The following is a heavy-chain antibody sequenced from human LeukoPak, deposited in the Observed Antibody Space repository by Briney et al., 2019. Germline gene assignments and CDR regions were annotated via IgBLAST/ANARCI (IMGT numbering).Heavy chain of an antibody. CDR1: GFTFSSYA. CDR2: ISYDGSNK. Sequence: GRSLRLSCAASGFTFSSYAMHWVRQAPGKGLEWVAVISYDGSNKYYADSVKGRFTISRDNSKNTLYLQMNSLRAEDTAVYYCARGKEAAAGLRIFDYWGQGTLVTVSS. V-gene: IGHV3-30*04. D-gene: IGHD6-13*01. CDR3: ARGKEAAAGLRIFDY. J-gene: IGHJ4*02.